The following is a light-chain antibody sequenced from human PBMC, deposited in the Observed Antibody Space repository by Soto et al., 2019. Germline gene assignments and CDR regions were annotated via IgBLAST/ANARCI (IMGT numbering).Light chain of an antibody. J-gene: IGKJ1*01. V-gene: IGKV2-28*01. CDR1: QSLLHSNGFNY. Sequence: DIVMTQSLLSLAVTPGEPASISCRSSQSLLHSNGFNYLDWYXQKQGQSPQXMIYLGSNRASGVPDRFSGSGSGTDFTLKISRVEAEDVAVYDCMQGLQTLRTFGQGTKVDIK. CDR2: LGS. CDR3: MQGLQTLRT.